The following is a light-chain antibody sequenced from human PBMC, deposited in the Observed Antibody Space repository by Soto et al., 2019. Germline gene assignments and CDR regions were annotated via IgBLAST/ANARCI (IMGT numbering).Light chain of an antibody. J-gene: IGLJ2*01. CDR3: CSYAGSSTLV. Sequence: QSALTQPASVSGSPGQSITISCTGTSSDVGSYNLVSWYQQHPGKAPKLMIYEGSKRPSGVSNRFSGSKSGNTASLTISGLQDEDEGDYYCCSYAGSSTLVFGGGAKVTVL. CDR2: EGS. V-gene: IGLV2-23*01. CDR1: SSDVGSYNL.